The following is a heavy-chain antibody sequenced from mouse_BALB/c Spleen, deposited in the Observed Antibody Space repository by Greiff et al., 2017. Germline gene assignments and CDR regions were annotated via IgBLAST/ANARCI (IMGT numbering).Heavy chain of an antibody. D-gene: IGHD2-4*01. CDR1: GFSLTSYG. Sequence: VKLVESGPGLVAPSQSLSITCTVSGFSLTSYGVHWVRQPPGKGLEWLGVIWAGGSTNYNSALMSRLSISKDNSKSQVFLKMNSLQTDDTAMYYCARESYDYDSPEWGQGTSVTVSS. V-gene: IGHV2-9*02. J-gene: IGHJ4*01. CDR3: ARESYDYDSPE. CDR2: IWAGGST.